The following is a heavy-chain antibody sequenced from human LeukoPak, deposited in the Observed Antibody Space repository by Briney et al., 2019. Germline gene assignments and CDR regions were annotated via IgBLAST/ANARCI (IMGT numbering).Heavy chain of an antibody. Sequence: PSETLSLTCTVSGGSISSPTYYWAWIRQPPGKGLEWIGTIHYSGSTFYNPSLKGRVTISVDTSKNQFSLKLSSVTAADTAVYYCARLGGYYDPPGYWGQGTLVTVSS. D-gene: IGHD3-22*01. CDR3: ARLGGYYDPPGY. J-gene: IGHJ4*02. CDR2: IHYSGST. CDR1: GGSISSPTYY. V-gene: IGHV4-39*01.